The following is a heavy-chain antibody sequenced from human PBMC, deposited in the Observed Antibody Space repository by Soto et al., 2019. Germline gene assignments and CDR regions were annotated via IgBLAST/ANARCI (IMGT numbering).Heavy chain of an antibody. J-gene: IGHJ3*02. CDR1: GGSVSSGNYY. D-gene: IGHD1-26*01. V-gene: IGHV4-61*01. Sequence: SETLSLTCTVSGGSVSSGNYYWSWIRQPPGKGLEWIGYIYYSGSTNYNPSLKSRVTISVDTSKNQFSLKLSSVTAADTAVYYCARDNGGSPMGGGKDAFDIWGQGTMVTVSS. CDR2: IYYSGST. CDR3: ARDNGGSPMGGGKDAFDI.